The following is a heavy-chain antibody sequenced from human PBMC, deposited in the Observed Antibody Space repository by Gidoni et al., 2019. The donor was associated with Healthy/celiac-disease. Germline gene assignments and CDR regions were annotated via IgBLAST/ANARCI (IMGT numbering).Heavy chain of an antibody. V-gene: IGHV3-23*01. Sequence: EVQLLESGGGLVQPGGSLRLSCAASGFTFSSYAMSWVRQAPGKGLEWVSAISGSGSSTYYADSVKGRFTISRDNSKNTLYLQMNSLRAEDTAVYYCAKPHRRGSSIVVGGFDYWGQGTLVTVSS. CDR2: ISGSGSST. CDR1: GFTFSSYA. D-gene: IGHD2-21*01. J-gene: IGHJ4*02. CDR3: AKPHRRGSSIVVGGFDY.